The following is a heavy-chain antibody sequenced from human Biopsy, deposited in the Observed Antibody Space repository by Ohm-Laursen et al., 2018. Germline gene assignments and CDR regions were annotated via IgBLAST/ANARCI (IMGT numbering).Heavy chain of an antibody. CDR3: ARLGNFWNAEDGLDL. J-gene: IGHJ3*01. Sequence: SETLSLTCAVSGDSISSYYWSWIRQPPGKGLQWIGYVYYTGSTDYNPSLKSRVTISVDTSKNHFSLNLRSVTAADTAVYSCARLGNFWNAEDGLDLWGLGTVVTVSS. CDR1: GDSISSYY. D-gene: IGHD3-3*01. V-gene: IGHV4-59*08. CDR2: VYYTGST.